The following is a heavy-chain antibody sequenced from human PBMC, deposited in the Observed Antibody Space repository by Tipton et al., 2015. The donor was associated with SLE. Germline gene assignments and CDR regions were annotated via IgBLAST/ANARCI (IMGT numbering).Heavy chain of an antibody. CDR2: IIPIFGTA. J-gene: IGHJ1*01. V-gene: IGHV1-69*01. CDR3: ARGLTHGGLEYFQH. Sequence: QVQLVQSGPEVKRPGSSVKVPCKASGGTFSSYAISWVRQAPGQGLEWMGGIIPIFGTANYAQKFQGRVTITADESTSTAYMELSSLRSEDTAVYYCARGLTHGGLEYFQHWGQGTLVTVSS. CDR1: GGTFSSYA. D-gene: IGHD3-10*01.